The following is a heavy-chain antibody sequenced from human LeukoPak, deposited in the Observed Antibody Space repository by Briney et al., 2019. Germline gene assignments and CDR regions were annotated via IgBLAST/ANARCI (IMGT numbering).Heavy chain of an antibody. CDR1: GFTFSDHH. CDR2: IRNKANRYTT. CDR3: ARSPLGIAPFDY. Sequence: PGGSLRLSCAASGFTFSDHHMDWVRQAPGEGLEWVARIRNKANRYTTEYAAFVKGRFTISRDDSENSLYLQMDSLKTEDTAVYYCARSPLGIAPFDYWGQGTLVTVS. J-gene: IGHJ4*02. V-gene: IGHV3-72*01. D-gene: IGHD7-27*01.